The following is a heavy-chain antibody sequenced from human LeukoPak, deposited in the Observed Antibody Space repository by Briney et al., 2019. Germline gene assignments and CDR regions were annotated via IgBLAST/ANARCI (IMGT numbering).Heavy chain of an antibody. J-gene: IGHJ5*02. D-gene: IGHD3-10*01. V-gene: IGHV3-11*01. CDR3: ARVLRGVPYNWFDP. CDR2: ISSSGSTI. CDR1: GFTFSSYA. Sequence: PGGSLRLSCAASGFTFSSYAMSWIRQAPGKGLEWVSYISSSGSTIYYADSVKGRFTISRDNAKNSLYLQMNSLRAEDTAVYYCARVLRGVPYNWFDPWGQGTLVTVSS.